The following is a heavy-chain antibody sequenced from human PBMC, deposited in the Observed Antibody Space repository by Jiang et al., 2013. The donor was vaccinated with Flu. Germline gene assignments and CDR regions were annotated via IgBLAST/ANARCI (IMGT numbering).Heavy chain of an antibody. V-gene: IGHV3-53*01. D-gene: IGHD5-24*01. J-gene: IGHJ6*02. CDR3: ARDGYNRGYGMDV. Sequence: VQLVESGGGLIQPGGSLRLSCAASGFTVSSNYMSWVRQAPGKGLEWVSVIYSGGSTYYADSVKGRFTISRDNSKNTLYLQMNSLRAEDTAVYYCARDGYNRGYGMDVWGQGTTVTVSS. CDR2: IYSGGST. CDR1: GFTVSSNY.